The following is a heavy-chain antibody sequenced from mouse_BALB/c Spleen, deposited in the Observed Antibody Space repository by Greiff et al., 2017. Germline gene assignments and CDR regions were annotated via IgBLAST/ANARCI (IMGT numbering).Heavy chain of an antibody. Sequence: EVKLVESGGGLVQPGGSLKLSCAASGFTFSSYGMSWVRQTPDKRLELVATINSNGGSTYYPDTVKGRFTISRDNAKNTLYLQMSSLKSEDTALYYCARRYGEAMDYWGQGTSVTVSS. CDR1: GFTFSSYG. D-gene: IGHD1-1*01. CDR3: ARRYGEAMDY. CDR2: INSNGGST. V-gene: IGHV5-6-3*01. J-gene: IGHJ4*01.